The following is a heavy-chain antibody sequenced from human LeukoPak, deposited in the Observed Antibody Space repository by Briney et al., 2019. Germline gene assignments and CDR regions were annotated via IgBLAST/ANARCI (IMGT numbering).Heavy chain of an antibody. CDR1: GDSIRGCY. CDR3: ARAKYYYDSSGYIFDAFDI. V-gene: IGHV4-59*12. Sequence: SETLSLTCTVSGDSIRGCYWSWIRQPPGKGLEWIAYIYDSNNFNYNPSLKSRVTISVDTSNNQFSLKLSSVTAADTAVYYCARAKYYYDSSGYIFDAFDIWGQGTMVTVSS. D-gene: IGHD3-22*01. CDR2: IYDSNNF. J-gene: IGHJ3*02.